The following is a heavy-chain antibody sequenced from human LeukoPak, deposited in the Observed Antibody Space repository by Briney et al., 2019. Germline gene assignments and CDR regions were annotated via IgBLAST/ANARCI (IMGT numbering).Heavy chain of an antibody. D-gene: IGHD2-15*01. J-gene: IGHJ6*02. CDR1: GGSISSYC. V-gene: IGHV4-59*01. Sequence: SETLSLTCTVSGGSISSYCWSWIRQPPGKGLEWIGYIYYSGSTNYNPSLKSRVTISVDRSKNQFSLKLSSVTAGERAVDYCAREGGYFYGMDVWGQGTTVTVSS. CDR2: IYYSGST. CDR3: AREGGYFYGMDV.